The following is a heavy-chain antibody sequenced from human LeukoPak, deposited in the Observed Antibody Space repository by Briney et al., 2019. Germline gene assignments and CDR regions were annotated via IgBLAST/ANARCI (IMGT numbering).Heavy chain of an antibody. CDR1: GFTFSSYS. CDR3: ARTDGYQLLSTVDY. CDR2: ISSSSSSYI. J-gene: IGHJ4*02. D-gene: IGHD2-2*01. Sequence: PGGSLRLSCAASGFTFSSYSMNWVRQAPGKGLEWVSSISSSSSSYIYYADSVKGRFTISRGNAKNSLYLQMNSLRAEDTAVYYCARTDGYQLLSTVDYWGQGTLVTVSS. V-gene: IGHV3-21*01.